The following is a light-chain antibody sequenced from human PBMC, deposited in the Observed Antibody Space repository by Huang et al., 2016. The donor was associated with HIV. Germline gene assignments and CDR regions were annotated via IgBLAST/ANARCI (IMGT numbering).Light chain of an antibody. J-gene: IGKJ2*01. CDR2: GAS. V-gene: IGKV3-15*01. Sequence: EIVMTQSPATLSVSPGERATLFCRASQSVNNNLAWYQQKHGQAHRLLMYGASTRATGISARFSGSGSGTEFTLTISRLQSEDFALYYCQQYNSRYTFGQGTKVEIK. CDR3: QQYNSRYT. CDR1: QSVNNN.